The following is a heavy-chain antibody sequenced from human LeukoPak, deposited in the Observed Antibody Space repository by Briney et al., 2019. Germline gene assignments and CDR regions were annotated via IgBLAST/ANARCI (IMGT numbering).Heavy chain of an antibody. CDR1: GGSFSGYY. J-gene: IGHJ4*02. V-gene: IGHV4-34*01. D-gene: IGHD3-10*01. CDR3: ARGRPSRTRFGELLCFDY. CDR2: INHSGST. Sequence: AETLSLTCAVYGGSFSGYYWSWIRQPPGKGVEGIGEINHSGSTNYNPSLKSRVTISVDTSTNQSSLKLSSVTAADTAVYYCARGRPSRTRFGELLCFDYWGQGTLVTVSS.